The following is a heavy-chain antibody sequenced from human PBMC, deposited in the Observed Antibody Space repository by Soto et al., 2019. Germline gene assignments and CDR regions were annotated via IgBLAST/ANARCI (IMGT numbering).Heavy chain of an antibody. J-gene: IGHJ6*02. CDR1: GFTFRSYE. CDR3: APAPTCLDV. CDR2: ISSSGDII. Sequence: DVQLVESGGGLVQPGGSLRLSCAASGFTFRSYEMNWVRQAPGKGLEWVSYISSSGDIIYYADSVKGRFTISRDNAKNSLFLQMNSLRVEDTAVYYCAPAPTCLDVWGQGTTVTVSS. V-gene: IGHV3-48*03. D-gene: IGHD2-2*01.